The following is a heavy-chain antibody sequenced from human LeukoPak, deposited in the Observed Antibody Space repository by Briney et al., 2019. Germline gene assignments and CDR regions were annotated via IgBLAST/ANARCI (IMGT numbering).Heavy chain of an antibody. D-gene: IGHD2-15*01. V-gene: IGHV3-33*08. Sequence: PGGSLRLSCAASGFTFSDHYMDWVRQAPGKGLEWVAVIWYDGSNKYYADSVKGRFTISRDNSKNTLYLQMNSLRAEDTAVYYCARDRPSSGDFDYWGQGTLVTVSS. CDR1: GFTFSDHY. J-gene: IGHJ4*02. CDR3: ARDRPSSGDFDY. CDR2: IWYDGSNK.